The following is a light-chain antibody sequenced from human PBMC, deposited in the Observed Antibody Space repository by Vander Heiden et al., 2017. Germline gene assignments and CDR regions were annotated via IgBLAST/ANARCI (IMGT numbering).Light chain of an antibody. CDR1: QSVSSSY. J-gene: IGKJ4*01. Sequence: ETAVTPSPGTLSLSPGERATLSCRASQSVSSSYLAWYQQKPGQAPRLLIYGASSRATGIPDRFSGSGSGTDFTLTISRLEPEDFAVYYCQQYGSSPLTFGGGTKVEIK. CDR2: GAS. CDR3: QQYGSSPLT. V-gene: IGKV3-20*01.